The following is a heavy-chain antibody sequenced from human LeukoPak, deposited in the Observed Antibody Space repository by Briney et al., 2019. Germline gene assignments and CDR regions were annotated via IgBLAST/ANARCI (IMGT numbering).Heavy chain of an antibody. Sequence: GRSLRLSCAASGFTFSSYGMHWVRQAPGKGLEWVAVIRYDGSNKYYADSVKGRFTISRDNSKNTLHLQMNSLRAEDTAVYYCASRYSYGYSLDYWGQGTLVTVSS. J-gene: IGHJ4*02. CDR3: ASRYSYGYSLDY. CDR1: GFTFSSYG. D-gene: IGHD5-18*01. CDR2: IRYDGSNK. V-gene: IGHV3-30*03.